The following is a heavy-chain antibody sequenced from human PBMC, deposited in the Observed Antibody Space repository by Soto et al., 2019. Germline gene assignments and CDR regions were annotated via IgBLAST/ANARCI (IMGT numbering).Heavy chain of an antibody. Sequence: QVQLVQSGAEVKKPGASVKVSCKASGYTFTSYGISWVRQAPGQGLEWMGWITAYNGNTNYAQKLQGRVTMTTDTSPGAAYMGLGSVRLDHTAVYYCARDASRSAAPGTAPMQRRGGMNNGFDPWGQGTLVTVSS. CDR3: ARDASRSAAPGTAPMQRRGGMNNGFDP. J-gene: IGHJ5*02. CDR1: GYTFTSYG. CDR2: ITAYNGNT. V-gene: IGHV1-18*04. D-gene: IGHD3-10*01.